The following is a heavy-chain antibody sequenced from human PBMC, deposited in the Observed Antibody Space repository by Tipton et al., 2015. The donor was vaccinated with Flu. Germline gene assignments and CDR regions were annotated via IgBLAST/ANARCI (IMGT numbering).Heavy chain of an antibody. CDR3: AKGPYYYDSSGYPYYSDY. CDR1: GFTFDDYA. V-gene: IGHV3-9*01. D-gene: IGHD3-22*01. CDR2: ISWNSGSI. Sequence: SLRLSCAASGFTFDDYAMHWVRQAPGKGLEWVSGISWNSGSIGYADSVKGRFTISRDNAKNSLYLQMNSLRAEDTALYYCAKGPYYYDSSGYPYYSDYWGQGTLVTVSS. J-gene: IGHJ4*02.